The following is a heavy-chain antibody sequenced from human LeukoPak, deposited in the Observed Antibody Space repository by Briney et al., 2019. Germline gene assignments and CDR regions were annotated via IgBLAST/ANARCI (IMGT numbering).Heavy chain of an antibody. Sequence: GGSLRLSCAASGFSFSDYYMSWIRQAPGKGLEWVSHISGRSSFTNYANSVKGRFTISRDNAKNSLYLQMNSLRAEDTAAYYCAREGGNGYDVDFWGQGTLVTVSS. CDR2: ISGRSSFT. V-gene: IGHV3-11*05. CDR3: AREGGNGYDVDF. CDR1: GFSFSDYY. J-gene: IGHJ4*02. D-gene: IGHD5-12*01.